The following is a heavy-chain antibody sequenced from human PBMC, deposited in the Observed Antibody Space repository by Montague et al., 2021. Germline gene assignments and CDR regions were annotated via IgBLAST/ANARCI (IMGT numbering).Heavy chain of an antibody. CDR1: GASITSNIYY. Sequence: SETLSLTCTVSGASITSNIYYWGWIRQSPGKGLEWIGSMYYSGNSFYQPSLKGRITMAVDTSKNQFSLKLSSVTAADTAIYYCARVFSSWYVGWFDPWGQGTLVTVSS. CDR2: MYYSGNS. D-gene: IGHD6-13*01. CDR3: ARVFSSWYVGWFDP. V-gene: IGHV4-39*07. J-gene: IGHJ5*02.